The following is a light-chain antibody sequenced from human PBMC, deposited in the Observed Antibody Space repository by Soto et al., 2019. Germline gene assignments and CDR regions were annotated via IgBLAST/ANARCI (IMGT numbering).Light chain of an antibody. V-gene: IGKV3-20*01. CDR1: QSVSSSY. CDR3: QHNGRSQWP. J-gene: IGKJ1*01. CDR2: GAS. Sequence: IGLTQSPGTLSMSPGDRATLSCRASQSVSSSYLAWYQHKPGQAPRLLIYGASSRATGIPDRFSGSGSVTDISLSISRLGPEDFAVYYCQHNGRSQWPLGQGTKVDIK.